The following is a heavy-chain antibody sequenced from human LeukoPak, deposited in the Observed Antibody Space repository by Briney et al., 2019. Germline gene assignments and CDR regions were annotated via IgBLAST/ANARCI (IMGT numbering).Heavy chain of an antibody. CDR1: GGSISSYY. J-gene: IGHJ4*02. CDR3: ARSPGTH. V-gene: IGHV4-59*08. Sequence: SETLSLTCTVSGGSISSYYWSWIRQPPGKGLEWIGYIYYSGSTNYNPSLKSRVTISVDTSKNQFSLKLSSVTAADTAVYYCARSPGTHWGQGTLVTVSS. CDR2: IYYSGST. D-gene: IGHD1-1*01.